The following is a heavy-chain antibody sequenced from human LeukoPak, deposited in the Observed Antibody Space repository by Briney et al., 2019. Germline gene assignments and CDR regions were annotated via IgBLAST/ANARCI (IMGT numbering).Heavy chain of an antibody. CDR1: GFTFSSYD. CDR2: IRYDGSNT. V-gene: IGHV3-30*02. D-gene: IGHD5-12*01. Sequence: GGSLRLSCEASGFTFSSYDMHWVRQAPGKGLEWVAFIRYDGSNTYYADSVKGRFTISRDNSKNTLYLQMNSLRAEDTAVYYCAKDEGGYDFNFVNVLDYWGQGTLVTVSS. J-gene: IGHJ4*02. CDR3: AKDEGGYDFNFVNVLDY.